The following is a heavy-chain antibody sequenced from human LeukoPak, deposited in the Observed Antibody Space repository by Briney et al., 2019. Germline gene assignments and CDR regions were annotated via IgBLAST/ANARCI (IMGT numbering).Heavy chain of an antibody. CDR2: ISSSSSYI. CDR1: GFTFSSYS. Sequence: GGSLRLSCAASGFTFSSYSMNWVRQAPGKGLEWVSSISSSSSYIYYADSVKGRFTISRDNAKNSLYLQMNSLRAEDTAIYYCARKKTRGLDYWGQGTLVTVSS. J-gene: IGHJ4*02. V-gene: IGHV3-21*01. CDR3: ARKKTRGLDY. D-gene: IGHD3-10*01.